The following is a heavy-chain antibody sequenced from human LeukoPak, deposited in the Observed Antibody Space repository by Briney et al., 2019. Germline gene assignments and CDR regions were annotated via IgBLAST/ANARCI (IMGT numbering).Heavy chain of an antibody. J-gene: IGHJ4*02. V-gene: IGHV4-59*12. D-gene: IGHD1-1*01. Sequence: SETLSLTCTVSGGSISSYYWSWIRQPPGKGLEWIGYIYYSGSTNYNPSLKSRVTISVDTSKNQFSLKLGSVTAADAAVYYCAITTGTPSAFDYWGQGTLVTVSS. CDR3: AITTGTPSAFDY. CDR1: GGSISSYY. CDR2: IYYSGST.